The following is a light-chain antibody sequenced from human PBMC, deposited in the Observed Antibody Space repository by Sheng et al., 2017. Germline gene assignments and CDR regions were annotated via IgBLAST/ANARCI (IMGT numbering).Light chain of an antibody. V-gene: IGLV1-47*02. CDR2: NDN. CDR1: NSNIGNDN. Sequence: QAVLTQPPSASGTPGQRVTISCSGSNSNIGNDNVYWYQQLPGTAPKLLIYNDNQRPSGVPDRFSGSKSGTSASLAINGLRSEDEADYYCAGWDAGLSGYVFGAGTKVTVL. CDR3: AGWDAGLSGYV. J-gene: IGLJ1*01.